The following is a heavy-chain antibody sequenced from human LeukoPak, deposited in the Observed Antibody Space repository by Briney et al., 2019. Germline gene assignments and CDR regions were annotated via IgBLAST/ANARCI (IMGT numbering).Heavy chain of an antibody. J-gene: IGHJ4*02. D-gene: IGHD4-23*01. Sequence: QPGRSLRLSCAASGFTFDDYAMHWVRQAPGKGLEWVSGISWNSGSIGYADSVKGRFTISRDNAKNSLYLQMNSLRAEDTALYYCAKDATPVVTPGSADYWGQGTLVTVSS. CDR1: GFTFDDYA. CDR3: AKDATPVVTPGSADY. CDR2: ISWNSGSI. V-gene: IGHV3-9*01.